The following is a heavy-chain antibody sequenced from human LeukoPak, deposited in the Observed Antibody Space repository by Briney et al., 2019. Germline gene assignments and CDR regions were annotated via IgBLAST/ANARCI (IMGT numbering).Heavy chain of an antibody. CDR1: GGSISSSSYY. CDR3: ARTHYDICDY. V-gene: IGHV4-39*07. Sequence: SETLSLTCTVSGGSISSSSYYWGWIRQPPGKGLEWIGSIYYSGSTYYNPSLKSRVTISVDTSKNQFSLKLSSVTAADTAVYYCARTHYDICDYWGQGTLVTVSS. CDR2: IYYSGST. D-gene: IGHD3-9*01. J-gene: IGHJ4*02.